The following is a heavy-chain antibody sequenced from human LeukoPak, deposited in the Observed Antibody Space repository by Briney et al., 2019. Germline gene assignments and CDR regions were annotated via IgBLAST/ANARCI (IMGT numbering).Heavy chain of an antibody. V-gene: IGHV5-51*01. CDR1: GYRSTKYW. CDR2: IYPGDSDT. CDR3: ATRYSSGWYDAFDI. D-gene: IGHD6-19*01. J-gene: IGHJ3*02. Sequence: GESLKISCKGSGYRSTKYWIGWVRQMPGKGVEWMGIIYPGDSDTRYSPSFQGQVSISADRSIRTAYLQWSSLKASHTAMDYCATRYSSGWYDAFDIWGQGTMVTVSS.